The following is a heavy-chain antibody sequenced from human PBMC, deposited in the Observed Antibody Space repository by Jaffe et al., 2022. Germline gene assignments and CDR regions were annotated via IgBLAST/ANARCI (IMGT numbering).Heavy chain of an antibody. D-gene: IGHD2-8*01. V-gene: IGHV3-23*01. Sequence: EVQLLESGGDLVQPGGSLRLSCAASGFPFSSFAMAWVRQAPGKGLEWVSTIIKVGTVMYYADYVKGRFTISRDNSKSTLYLQMNSLRAEDSAVYYCAKWKGGLMETYHMDAWGKGTTVTVSS. CDR1: GFPFSSFA. J-gene: IGHJ6*03. CDR3: AKWKGGLMETYHMDA. CDR2: IIKVGTVM.